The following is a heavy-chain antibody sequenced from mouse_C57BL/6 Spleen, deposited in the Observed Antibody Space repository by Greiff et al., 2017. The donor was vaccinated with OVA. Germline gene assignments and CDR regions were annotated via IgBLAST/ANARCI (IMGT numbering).Heavy chain of an antibody. V-gene: IGHV5-4*01. CDR3: ARDHHYGSSYDAMDY. D-gene: IGHD1-1*01. J-gene: IGHJ4*01. CDR2: ISDGGSYT. Sequence: EVMLVESGGGLVKPGGSLKLSCAASGFTFSSYAMSWVRQTPEKRLEWVATISDGGSYTYYPDNVKGRFTISRDNAKNNLYLQMSHLKSEDTAMYYCARDHHYGSSYDAMDYWGQGTSVTVSS. CDR1: GFTFSSYA.